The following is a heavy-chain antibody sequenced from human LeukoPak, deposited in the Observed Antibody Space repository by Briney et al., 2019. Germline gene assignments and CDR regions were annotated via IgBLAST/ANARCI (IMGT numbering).Heavy chain of an antibody. CDR2: IYYSGST. J-gene: IGHJ6*03. Sequence: SETLSLTCTVSGSSISSYYWSWIRQPPGKGLEWIGYIYYSGSTNYNPSLKSRVTISVDTSKNQFSLKLSSVTAADTAVYYCARTTEGGYTYDYFYYYYMDVWGKGTTVTISS. CDR1: GSSISSYY. V-gene: IGHV4-59*01. D-gene: IGHD5-18*01. CDR3: ARTTEGGYTYDYFYYYYMDV.